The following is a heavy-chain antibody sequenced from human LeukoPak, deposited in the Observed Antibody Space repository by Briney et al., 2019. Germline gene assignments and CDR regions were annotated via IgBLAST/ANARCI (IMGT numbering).Heavy chain of an antibody. V-gene: IGHV4-39*01. CDR1: GGSISSSGYY. D-gene: IGHD1-26*01. CDR3: ARHEYSGSYYGLSWFDP. Sequence: SETLSLTCTVSGGSISSSGYYWGWIRQPPGKGLEWIASIYYSGSTYYNSSLKSRVTISVDTSKNQLSLKLSSLTAADTAVYYCARHEYSGSYYGLSWFDPWGQGTLVTVSS. J-gene: IGHJ5*02. CDR2: IYYSGST.